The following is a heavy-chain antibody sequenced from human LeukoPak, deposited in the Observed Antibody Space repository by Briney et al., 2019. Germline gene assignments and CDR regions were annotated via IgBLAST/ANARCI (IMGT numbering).Heavy chain of an antibody. V-gene: IGHV4-59*01. CDR2: IYYSGST. CDR1: GGSISSYY. J-gene: IGHJ4*02. Sequence: PSETLSLTCTVSGGSISSYYWSWIRQPPGKGLEWLGYIYYSGSTNYNPSLKSRVTISVDTSKNQFSLKLSSVTAADTAVYYCARGPIQVGATLFDYWGQGTLVTVSS. CDR3: ARGPIQVGATLFDY. D-gene: IGHD1-26*01.